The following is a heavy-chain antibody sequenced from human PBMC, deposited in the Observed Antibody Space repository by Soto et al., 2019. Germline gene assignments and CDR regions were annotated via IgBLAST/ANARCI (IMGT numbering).Heavy chain of an antibody. CDR1: GYSISSSNW. V-gene: IGHV4-28*03. CDR2: IYYSGST. D-gene: IGHD3-9*01. J-gene: IGHJ5*02. Sequence: TLSLTCAVSGYSISSSNWWGWIRQPPGKGLEWIGYIYYSGSTYYTPSLKSRVTMSVDTSNNQFSLRLNSVTAADTAVYYCARAAEGVVRYLDWRNWFDPWGQGTLVTVSS. CDR3: ARAAEGVVRYLDWRNWFDP.